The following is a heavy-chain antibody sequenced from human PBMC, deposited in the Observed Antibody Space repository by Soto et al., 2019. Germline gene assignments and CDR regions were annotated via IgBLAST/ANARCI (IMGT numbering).Heavy chain of an antibody. Sequence: SETLSLTCPVSGGSISSYYWSWIRQPPGKGLEWIGYIYYSGSTNYNPSLKSRVTISVDTSKNQFSLKPSSVTAADTAVYYCAMLSVAATHDYYYGMDVWGQGTTVTVSS. J-gene: IGHJ6*02. CDR1: GGSISSYY. D-gene: IGHD2-15*01. CDR2: IYYSGST. V-gene: IGHV4-59*01. CDR3: AMLSVAATHDYYYGMDV.